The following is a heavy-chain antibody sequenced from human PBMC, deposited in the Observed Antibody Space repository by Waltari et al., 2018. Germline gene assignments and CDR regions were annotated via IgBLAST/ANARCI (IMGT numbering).Heavy chain of an antibody. V-gene: IGHV1-69*01. D-gene: IGHD2-2*01. Sequence: PGQGLEWMGGIIPIFGTANYAQKFQGRVTITADESTSTAYMELSSLRSEDTAVYYCACNDIVVVHHYYYGMDVWGQGTTVTVSS. CDR2: IIPIFGTA. J-gene: IGHJ6*02. CDR3: ACNDIVVVHHYYYGMDV.